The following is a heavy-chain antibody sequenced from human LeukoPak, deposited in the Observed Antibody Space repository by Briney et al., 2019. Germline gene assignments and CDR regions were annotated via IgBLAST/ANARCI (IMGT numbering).Heavy chain of an antibody. V-gene: IGHV4-34*01. CDR2: VNHSGST. CDR3: ARGQGVLSSFWTRYCSGGSCYSWFDP. CDR1: GGSFSGYY. D-gene: IGHD2-15*01. Sequence: SETLSLTCAVYGGSFSGYYWSWIRQPPGKGLEWIGEVNHSGSTNYNPSLKSRATISVDTSKNQFSLKLSSVTAADTAVYYCARGQGVLSSFWTRYCSGGSCYSWFDPWGQGTLVTVSS. J-gene: IGHJ5*02.